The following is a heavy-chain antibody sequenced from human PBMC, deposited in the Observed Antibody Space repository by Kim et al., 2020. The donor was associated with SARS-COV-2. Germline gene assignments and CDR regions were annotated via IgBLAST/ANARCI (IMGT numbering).Heavy chain of an antibody. D-gene: IGHD1-1*01. CDR3: AGETTGTFDI. CDR2: GHP. Sequence: GHPYYTPSLKSRVNISVDTSNNQFSLKLSSVTAADTAVYYCAGETTGTFDIWGQGTMVTVSS. V-gene: IGHV4-31*02. J-gene: IGHJ3*02.